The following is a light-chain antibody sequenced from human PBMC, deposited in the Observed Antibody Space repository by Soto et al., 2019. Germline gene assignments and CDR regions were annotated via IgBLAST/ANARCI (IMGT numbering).Light chain of an antibody. CDR3: SSYTSSTTLYV. Sequence: QSALTHPASVSGSPGQSITISCTGTSSDVGGYNDVSWYQQHPGKAPKLMIYEVTNRPSGVSNRFSGSKSGNTASLTISGLRAEDEADYYCSSYTSSTTLYVFGTGTKVTVL. V-gene: IGLV2-14*01. CDR1: SSDVGGYND. J-gene: IGLJ1*01. CDR2: EVT.